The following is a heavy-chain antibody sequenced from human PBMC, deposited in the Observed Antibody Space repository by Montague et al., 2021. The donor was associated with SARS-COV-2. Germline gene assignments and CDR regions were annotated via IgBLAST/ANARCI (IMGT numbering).Heavy chain of an antibody. Sequence: SETLSLTCTVSGGSISSSSYYWGWIRQPPGKGLERIGSIYYSGSTYYXXXLESRVTISVDTSKNQLSLKLSSVTAADTAVYYCARHYYGSGSYYLGEFDYWGQGTLVTVSS. V-gene: IGHV4-39*01. D-gene: IGHD3-10*01. CDR1: GGSISSSSYY. J-gene: IGHJ4*02. CDR2: IYYSGST. CDR3: ARHYYGSGSYYLGEFDY.